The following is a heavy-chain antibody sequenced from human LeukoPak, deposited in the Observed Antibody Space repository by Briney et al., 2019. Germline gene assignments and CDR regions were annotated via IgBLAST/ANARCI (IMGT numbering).Heavy chain of an antibody. J-gene: IGHJ4*02. CDR2: ISAYNGNT. D-gene: IGHD2-15*01. Sequence: ASVKVSCKASGYTFTSYGISWVRQAPGQGLEWMGWISAYNGNTNYAQKLQGGVTMTTDTSTSTACMELRSLRSDDTAVYYCARDQGYCSGGSCSEFDYWGQGTLVTVSS. V-gene: IGHV1-18*01. CDR1: GYTFTSYG. CDR3: ARDQGYCSGGSCSEFDY.